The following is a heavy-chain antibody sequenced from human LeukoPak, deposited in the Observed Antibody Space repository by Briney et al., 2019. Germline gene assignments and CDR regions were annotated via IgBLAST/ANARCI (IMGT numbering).Heavy chain of an antibody. CDR3: TREDLVGAKSLDY. D-gene: IGHD1-26*01. CDR2: INSDGSSA. CDR1: GFTFRSYW. Sequence: GGSLRLSCAASGFTFRSYWMYWVRQAPGKGLVWVSRINSDGSSASYADSVKGRFTISRGNARNTLYLQMSSLRAGDTALYYCTREDLVGAKSLDYWGQGTLVTVSS. V-gene: IGHV3-74*01. J-gene: IGHJ4*02.